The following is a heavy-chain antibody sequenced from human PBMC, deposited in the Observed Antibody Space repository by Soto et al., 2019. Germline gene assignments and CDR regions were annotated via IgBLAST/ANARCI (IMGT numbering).Heavy chain of an antibody. V-gene: IGHV3-74*01. Sequence: EVQLVESGGGLVQPGGSLRLSCAVSGFTFSSFWMHWVRQDPGEGLVWVSRINTDGNSTSYADSVKGRFTISRDNAKNTQYLQMNSLRVEDTAMYYCAKRGVDTFGLSYWGQGTLVTLSS. D-gene: IGHD3-10*01. CDR3: AKRGVDTFGLSY. CDR2: INTDGNST. CDR1: GFTFSSFW. J-gene: IGHJ4*02.